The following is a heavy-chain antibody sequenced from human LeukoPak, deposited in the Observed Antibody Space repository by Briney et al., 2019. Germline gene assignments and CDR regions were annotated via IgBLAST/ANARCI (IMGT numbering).Heavy chain of an antibody. V-gene: IGHV3-23*01. CDR2: INGSGSNT. CDR1: RFSFTSYA. Sequence: GGSLRLSCKASRFSFTSYAMSWVRQAPGRGPEWVSQINGSGSNTYYADSVKGRFTISRDNAKSTLFLQMNSLRDEDTAVYYCVKAGGTFGYYYDSSGSFGLWGQGTLVTVSS. J-gene: IGHJ4*02. CDR3: VKAGGTFGYYYDSSGSFGL. D-gene: IGHD3-22*01.